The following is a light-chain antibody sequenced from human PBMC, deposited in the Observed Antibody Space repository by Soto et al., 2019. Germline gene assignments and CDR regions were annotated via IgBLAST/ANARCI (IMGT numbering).Light chain of an antibody. J-gene: IGKJ5*01. CDR3: QQVKSYPIT. Sequence: DIQLTQSPSFLSASVGDRVTITCRASQGISSYLAWYQQKPGKAPKLLIYAASSLQSGVPLRFSGSGSGTEFTLTISSLQPEDFATYYCQQVKSYPITFGQGTRLEIK. CDR2: AAS. V-gene: IGKV1-9*01. CDR1: QGISSY.